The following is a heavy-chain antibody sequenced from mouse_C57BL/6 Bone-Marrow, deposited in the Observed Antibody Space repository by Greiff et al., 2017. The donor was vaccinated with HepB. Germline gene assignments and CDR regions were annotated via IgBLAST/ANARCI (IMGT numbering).Heavy chain of an antibody. CDR3: ARALLLRLYYFDY. CDR1: GYSITSGYY. V-gene: IGHV3-6*01. Sequence: ESGPGLVKPSQSLSLTCSVTGYSITSGYYWNWIRQFPGNKLEWMGYISYDGSNNYNPSLKNRISITRDTSKNQFFLKLNSVTTEDTATYYCARALLLRLYYFDYWGQGTTLTVSS. D-gene: IGHD1-1*01. J-gene: IGHJ2*01. CDR2: ISYDGSN.